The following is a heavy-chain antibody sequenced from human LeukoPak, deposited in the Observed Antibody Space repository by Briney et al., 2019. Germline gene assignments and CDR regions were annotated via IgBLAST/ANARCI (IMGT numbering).Heavy chain of an antibody. J-gene: IGHJ4*02. CDR1: GGSISSSSYY. D-gene: IGHD1-26*01. CDR2: IYYSGST. Sequence: PSETLSLTCTVSGGSISSSSYYWGWIRQPPGKGLEWIGSIYYSGSTYYNPSLKSRVTISVDTSKNQFSLKLSSVTAADTAVYYCARLGRYNIESGSYYPRPYYFDYWGQGTLVTVSS. V-gene: IGHV4-39*01. CDR3: ARLGRYNIESGSYYPRPYYFDY.